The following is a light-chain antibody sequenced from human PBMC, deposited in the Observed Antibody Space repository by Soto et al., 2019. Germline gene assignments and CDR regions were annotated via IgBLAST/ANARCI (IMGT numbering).Light chain of an antibody. CDR2: AAS. Sequence: DIQVTQSPSSLSASVGDRVSITCRASQNIKKYLNWYQQKPGKAPNLLIYAASSLHTAVPSRFSGSGSGTDFTLTITSLQPEDFATYFCQQTFSVPWTFGQGTRVEI. CDR1: QNIKKY. V-gene: IGKV1-39*01. J-gene: IGKJ1*01. CDR3: QQTFSVPWT.